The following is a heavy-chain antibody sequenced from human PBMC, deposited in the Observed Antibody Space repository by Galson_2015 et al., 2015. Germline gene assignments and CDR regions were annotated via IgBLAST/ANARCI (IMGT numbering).Heavy chain of an antibody. CDR2: IYTSGST. V-gene: IGHV4-61*02. CDR1: GGSISSGSYY. Sequence: LSLTCTVSGGSISSGSYYWSWIRQPAGKGLEWIGRIYTSGSTNYNPSLKSRVTISVDTSKNQFSLKLSSVTAADTAVYYCARVTTYYDYVWGSYRPDAFDIWGQGTMVTVSS. D-gene: IGHD3-16*02. J-gene: IGHJ3*02. CDR3: ARVTTYYDYVWGSYRPDAFDI.